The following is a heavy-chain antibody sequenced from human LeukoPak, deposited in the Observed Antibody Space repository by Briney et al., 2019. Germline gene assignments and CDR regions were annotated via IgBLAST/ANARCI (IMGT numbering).Heavy chain of an antibody. D-gene: IGHD3-10*01. CDR1: GGSISSYY. CDR3: ARRGGGRVGSGSYWYFDY. V-gene: IGHV4-59*08. Sequence: PSETLSLTCTVSGGSISSYYWSWIRQPPGKGLEWIGYIYYSGSTNYNPSLKSRVTISVATSKNQFSLQLSSVTAADTAVYYCARRGGGRVGSGSYWYFDYWGQGTLVTVSS. J-gene: IGHJ4*02. CDR2: IYYSGST.